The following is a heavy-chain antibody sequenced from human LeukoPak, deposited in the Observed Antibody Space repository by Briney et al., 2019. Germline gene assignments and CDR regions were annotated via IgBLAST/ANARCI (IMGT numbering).Heavy chain of an antibody. J-gene: IGHJ3*02. V-gene: IGHV4-59*01. D-gene: IGHD3-16*01. CDR1: GGSISSYY. CDR3: ARDTRGERKYAFDI. Sequence: PSETLSLTCTVSGGSISSYYWSWVRQPPGKGVEWVGYIYYSGSTNYNPSLKRRVTISVDTSKNQFSLKLSSVTAADTAVYYCARDTRGERKYAFDIWGQGTMVTVSS. CDR2: IYYSGST.